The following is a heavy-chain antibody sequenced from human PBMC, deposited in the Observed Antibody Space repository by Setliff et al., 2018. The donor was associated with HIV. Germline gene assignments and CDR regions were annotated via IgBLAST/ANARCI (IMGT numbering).Heavy chain of an antibody. J-gene: IGHJ4*02. D-gene: IGHD5-18*01. V-gene: IGHV4-59*01. CDR3: ARSPGVDTNMAFDY. Sequence: TLSLTCSVTGGSIINYFWGWIRMPPGKGLEWIGYIYYSGSTDYNPSLKSRVTISVDTSKNQVSLKLNSVTAADTAVYYCARSPGVDTNMAFDYWGQGTLVTVS. CDR2: IYYSGST. CDR1: GGSIINYF.